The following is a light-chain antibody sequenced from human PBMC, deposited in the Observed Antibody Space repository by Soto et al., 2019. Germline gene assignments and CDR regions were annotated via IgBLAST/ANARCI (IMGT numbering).Light chain of an antibody. J-gene: IGKJ3*01. Sequence: DIQMTQSPSSLSASIGDRVTISCRASQNVATYLNWYQQKPGKAPRLLIYAASSLQSGVPSRFSGSGSGTDFILTITSLQPEDSATYYCQQTYNMPRTFGPGTKVD. CDR2: AAS. CDR1: QNVATY. V-gene: IGKV1-39*01. CDR3: QQTYNMPRT.